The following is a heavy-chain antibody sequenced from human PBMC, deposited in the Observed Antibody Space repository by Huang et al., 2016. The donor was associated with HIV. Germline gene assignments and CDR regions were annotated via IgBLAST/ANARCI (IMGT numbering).Heavy chain of an antibody. D-gene: IGHD3-22*01. CDR3: ARDPRIQSWLNFFDY. CDR2: INSDGSST. V-gene: IGHV3-74*01. Sequence: EVQLVESGGGLVQPGGSLRLSCAASGFSISSYWMHWVRQAPGKGRGGVSRINSDGSSTSYADSVKGRLTISRDNAKNTLYLQMNSLRAEDTAVYYCARDPRIQSWLNFFDYWGQGTLVSVSS. J-gene: IGHJ4*02. CDR1: GFSISSYW.